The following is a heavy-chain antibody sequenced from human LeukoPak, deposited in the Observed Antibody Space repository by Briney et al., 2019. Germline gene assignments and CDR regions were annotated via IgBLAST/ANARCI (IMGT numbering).Heavy chain of an antibody. D-gene: IGHD6-13*01. Sequence: PGGSLRLSCSASGFIISNHAMHWVRQAPGKGLEYVSAISGNGGSTYYADSVKGRFTISRDNSKNTLYLQMSSLRAEDTAIYHCVKDLYKGDSSSWYYFDYWGQGTLVTVSS. J-gene: IGHJ4*02. CDR3: VKDLYKGDSSSWYYFDY. CDR1: GFIISNHA. V-gene: IGHV3-64D*06. CDR2: ISGNGGST.